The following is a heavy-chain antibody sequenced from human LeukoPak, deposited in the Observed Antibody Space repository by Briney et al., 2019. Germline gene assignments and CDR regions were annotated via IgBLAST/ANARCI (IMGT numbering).Heavy chain of an antibody. CDR3: ARDRGGYPGAEQPFDI. Sequence: GGSLRLSCAASGFTLRSYWMNWVRQAPGKGPEWVANIKQDGSEKNYVDSVKGRFTIARDNAKNSLYLQMNSLRAEDTALYYCARDRGGYPGAEQPFDIWGQGTMVTVSS. CDR1: GFTLRSYW. V-gene: IGHV3-7*01. D-gene: IGHD1-26*01. CDR2: IKQDGSEK. J-gene: IGHJ3*02.